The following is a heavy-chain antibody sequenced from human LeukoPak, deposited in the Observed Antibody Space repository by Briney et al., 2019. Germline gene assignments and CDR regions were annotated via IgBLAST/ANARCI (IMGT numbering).Heavy chain of an antibody. V-gene: IGHV1-2*02. D-gene: IGHD1-7*01. Sequence: ASVKVSCKASGYTFTGYYMHWVRQAPGQGLEWMGWINPNSGGTNYAQKFQGRVTMTRDTSISTAYMELSRLRSDGTAVYFCAKGPGGFFFFSGRITGTRGVDYWGQGTLVTVSS. CDR2: INPNSGGT. J-gene: IGHJ4*02. CDR3: AKGPGGFFFFSGRITGTRGVDY. CDR1: GYTFTGYY.